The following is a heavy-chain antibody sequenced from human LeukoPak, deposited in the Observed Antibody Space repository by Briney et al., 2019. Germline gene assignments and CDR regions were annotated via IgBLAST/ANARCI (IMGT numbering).Heavy chain of an antibody. J-gene: IGHJ4*02. CDR1: GYTFTGYY. CDR2: INPNSGGT. CDR3: ARFDAYYGSGSYIGGVY. D-gene: IGHD3-10*01. Sequence: ASVKVSCKASGYTFTGYYMHWVRQAPGQGLEWMGWINPNSGGTNYAQKFQGRVTMTRDTSISAAYMELSRLRSDDTAVYYCARFDAYYGSGSYIGGVYWGQGTLVTVSS. V-gene: IGHV1-2*02.